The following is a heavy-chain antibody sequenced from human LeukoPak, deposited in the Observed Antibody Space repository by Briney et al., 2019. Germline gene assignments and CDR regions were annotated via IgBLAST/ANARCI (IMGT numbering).Heavy chain of an antibody. CDR1: GGSISSGGSY. Sequence: SETLSLTCTVSGGSISSGGSYWSWIRQHPGKGLEWIGYIYYSGSTYYNPSLKSRVTISVDTSKNQFSLKLSSVTAADTAVYYCARDLRGVGEWFDPWGQGTLVTVSS. V-gene: IGHV4-31*03. D-gene: IGHD3-10*01. J-gene: IGHJ5*02. CDR2: IYYSGST. CDR3: ARDLRGVGEWFDP.